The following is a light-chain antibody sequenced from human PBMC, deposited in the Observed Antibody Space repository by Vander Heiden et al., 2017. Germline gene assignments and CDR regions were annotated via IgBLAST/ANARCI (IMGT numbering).Light chain of an antibody. CDR3: AAWDESLSGGV. Sequence: QSVMTQPPSASGTPGQRVTISCSGTRSNIGNNYVYWYQQFPGTAPKLRIYKNSHRPSGGPDRFSGSRSGTSAYLDISGLRSEDEADDDCAAWDESLSGGVFGGGTKLTVL. CDR1: RSNIGNNY. CDR2: KNS. V-gene: IGLV1-47*01. J-gene: IGLJ3*02.